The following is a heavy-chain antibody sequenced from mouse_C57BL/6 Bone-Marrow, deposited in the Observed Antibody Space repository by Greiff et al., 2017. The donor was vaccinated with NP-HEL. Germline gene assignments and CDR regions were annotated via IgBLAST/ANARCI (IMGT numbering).Heavy chain of an antibody. CDR2: IYPGDGDT. J-gene: IGHJ4*01. CDR1: GYAFSSSW. Sequence: VKLMESGAELVKPGASVKISCKASGYAFSSSWMNWVKQRPGKGLEWIGQIYPGDGDTNSNGKFKGKATLTADKSSSTAYMQLSSLTSEDSTVYFCARSDHGSSYCYAMDYWGQGTSVTVSS. D-gene: IGHD1-1*01. V-gene: IGHV1-80*01. CDR3: ARSDHGSSYCYAMDY.